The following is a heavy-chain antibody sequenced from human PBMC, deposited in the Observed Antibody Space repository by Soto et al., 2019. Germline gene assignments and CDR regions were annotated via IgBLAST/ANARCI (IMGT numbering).Heavy chain of an antibody. J-gene: IGHJ6*03. CDR3: AKGPGLILAGKPYFYYMDV. CDR1: GFTFSSYV. D-gene: IGHD6-19*01. V-gene: IGHV3-23*01. Sequence: TGGSLRLSCAASGFTFSSYVMSWVRQTPAKGLEWVSVISASGTTTDYADSVKGRFTISRDNSKSTLYLQVSSLRDEDTAVYYCAKGPGLILAGKPYFYYMDVWGKGTTVTVSS. CDR2: ISASGTTT.